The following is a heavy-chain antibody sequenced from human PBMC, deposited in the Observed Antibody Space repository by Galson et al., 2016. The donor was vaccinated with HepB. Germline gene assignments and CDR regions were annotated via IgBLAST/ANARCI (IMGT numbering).Heavy chain of an antibody. CDR2: IKPDGREA. CDR1: GFTFKKDW. Sequence: SLRLSCAVSGFTFKKDWMSWVRQAPGKELEWVANIKPDGREAYYVDSVKGRFTVSRDNAKNSLYLQMNSLRVEDTAVYYCARGTWTREAWGQGTLVTVPS. J-gene: IGHJ5*02. D-gene: IGHD3/OR15-3a*01. CDR3: ARGTWTREA. V-gene: IGHV3-7*03.